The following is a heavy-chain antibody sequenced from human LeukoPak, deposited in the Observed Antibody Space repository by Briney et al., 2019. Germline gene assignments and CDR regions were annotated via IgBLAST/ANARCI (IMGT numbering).Heavy chain of an antibody. CDR2: ISYVGSNK. CDR1: GFTFSSYA. CDR3: AKPPSNYYDSSGYHI. J-gene: IGHJ3*02. D-gene: IGHD3-22*01. V-gene: IGHV3-30-3*02. Sequence: GGSLRLSCAASGFTFSSYAMHWVRQAPGKGLEWVAVISYVGSNKYYADSVKGRFTISRDNSKNTLYLQMNSLRAEDTAVYYCAKPPSNYYDSSGYHIWGQGTMVTVSS.